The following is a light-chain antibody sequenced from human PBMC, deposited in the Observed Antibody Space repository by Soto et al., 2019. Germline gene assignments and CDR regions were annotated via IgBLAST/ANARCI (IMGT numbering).Light chain of an antibody. Sequence: QSVLTQPPSVSGAPGQRVTISCTGSSSNIGAGYDVHWYQQLPGTAPKLLIYGNSTRPSGVPDRFSGSKSGTSASLAISGLRAEDEADYYCQSYDSSLSVFVVFGGGTKVTVL. CDR2: GNS. V-gene: IGLV1-40*01. CDR3: QSYDSSLSVFVV. CDR1: SSNIGAGYD. J-gene: IGLJ2*01.